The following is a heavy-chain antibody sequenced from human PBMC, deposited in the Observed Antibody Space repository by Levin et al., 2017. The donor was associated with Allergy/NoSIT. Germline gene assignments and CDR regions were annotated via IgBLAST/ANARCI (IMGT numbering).Heavy chain of an antibody. J-gene: IGHJ3*02. V-gene: IGHV3-53*01. D-gene: IGHD6-19*01. CDR1: GFTVSSHY. CDR2: IYSGGST. CDR3: ARAVTGTWAAFDI. Sequence: GESLKISCAASGFTVSSHYMSWVRQAPGKGLEWVSVIYSGGSTYYADSVKGRFTISRDNSKNTLYLQMNSLRAEDTAVYYCARAVTGTWAAFDIWGQGTMVTVSS.